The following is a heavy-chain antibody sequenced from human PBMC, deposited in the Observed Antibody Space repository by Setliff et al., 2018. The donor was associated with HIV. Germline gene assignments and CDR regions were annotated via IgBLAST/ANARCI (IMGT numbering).Heavy chain of an antibody. V-gene: IGHV3-23*01. D-gene: IGHD6-19*01. Sequence: GGSLRLSCAVSGFTFCNYAMGWVRQVPGKGLEWVASISNTGRNTYYGDSVKGRFTISRDNSKNTLYLQMNSLRAEDTAVYYCAKTPSSGWYSLYLDYWGQGTLVTVSS. J-gene: IGHJ4*02. CDR1: GFTFCNYA. CDR2: ISNTGRNT. CDR3: AKTPSSGWYSLYLDY.